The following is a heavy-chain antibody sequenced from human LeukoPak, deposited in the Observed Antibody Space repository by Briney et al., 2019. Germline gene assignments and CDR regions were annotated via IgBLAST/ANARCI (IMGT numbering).Heavy chain of an antibody. D-gene: IGHD3-3*01. J-gene: IGHJ6*03. CDR1: GGSISSYY. CDR3: ARETSRFLELYHYYYMDV. CDR2: IYTSGST. V-gene: IGHV4-4*07. Sequence: SETLSLTCTVSGGSISSYYWSWIRQPAGKGLEWIGRIYTSGSTNYNPSLKSRVTMSVDTSKNQFSLKLSSVTAADTAVYYCARETSRFLELYHYYYMDVWGKGTTVTVSS.